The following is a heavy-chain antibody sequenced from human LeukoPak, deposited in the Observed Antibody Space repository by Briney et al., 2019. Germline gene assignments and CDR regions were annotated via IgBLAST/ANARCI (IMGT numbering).Heavy chain of an antibody. D-gene: IGHD3-10*01. Sequence: PGGSLRLSCAASGFTFSSYWMHWVRQAPGKGLVWISRINSNGSSTSYADSVKGRFTISRDNAKSTLYLQMNSLRAEDTAVYSCARGPSLMVRGVIPFDYWGQGTLVTVSS. V-gene: IGHV3-74*01. CDR3: ARGPSLMVRGVIPFDY. CDR2: INSNGSST. CDR1: GFTFSSYW. J-gene: IGHJ4*02.